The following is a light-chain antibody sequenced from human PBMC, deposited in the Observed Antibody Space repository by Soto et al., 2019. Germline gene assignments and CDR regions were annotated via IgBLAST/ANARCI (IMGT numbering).Light chain of an antibody. J-gene: IGKJ4*01. CDR2: WAS. V-gene: IGKV4-1*01. CDR3: QQYYSTPPT. Sequence: DIVMTQSPDSLTVSLGERATINCKSSQSILSSSNNKNYLVWYQQKPGQPPKVLINWASTRESGVPSRFSGSGSGADFTLTISSLQAEDVAVYYCQQYYSTPPTFVGGNKLEIK. CDR1: QSILSSSNNKNY.